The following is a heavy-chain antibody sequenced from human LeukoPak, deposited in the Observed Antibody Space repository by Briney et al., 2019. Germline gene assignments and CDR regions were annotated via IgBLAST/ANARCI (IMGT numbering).Heavy chain of an antibody. J-gene: IGHJ6*04. D-gene: IGHD3-10*02. CDR1: GFMFSSYW. CDR2: IKEDGSEK. Sequence: PGGSLRLSCAASGFMFSSYWMSWVRQAPGKGLEWVAGIKEDGSEKSYVDSVKGRFTISRDNAKNSLYLQMNTLRAEDTAVYYCAELGITMIGGVWGKGTTVTISS. CDR3: AELGITMIGGV. V-gene: IGHV3-7*01.